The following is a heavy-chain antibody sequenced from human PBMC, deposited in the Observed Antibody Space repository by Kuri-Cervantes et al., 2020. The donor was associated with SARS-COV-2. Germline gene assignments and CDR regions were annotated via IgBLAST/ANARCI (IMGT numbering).Heavy chain of an antibody. V-gene: IGHV4-30-2*01. Sequence: SQTLSLTCAVSGGSISSGGYSWSWIRQPPGKGLEWIGYIYHSGSTYYNPSLKSRVTISVDTSKNQFSLKLSSVTAADTAVYYCARDFSHWFDPWGQGTLVTVSS. CDR2: IYHSGST. CDR1: GGSISSGGYS. D-gene: IGHD2/OR15-2a*01. J-gene: IGHJ5*02. CDR3: ARDFSHWFDP.